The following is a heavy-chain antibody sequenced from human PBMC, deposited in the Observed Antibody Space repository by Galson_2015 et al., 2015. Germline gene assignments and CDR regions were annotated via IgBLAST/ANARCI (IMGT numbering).Heavy chain of an antibody. CDR2: ISYDGSNK. CDR3: ARVGGTYYFDY. D-gene: IGHD3-10*01. Sequence: SLRLSCAASGFTFSSYGMHWVRQAPGKGLEWVAVISYDGSNKYYADSVKGRFTISRDNSKNTLYLQMNSLRAEDTAVYYCARVGGTYYFDYWGQGTLVTVSS. J-gene: IGHJ4*02. CDR1: GFTFSSYG. V-gene: IGHV3-30*03.